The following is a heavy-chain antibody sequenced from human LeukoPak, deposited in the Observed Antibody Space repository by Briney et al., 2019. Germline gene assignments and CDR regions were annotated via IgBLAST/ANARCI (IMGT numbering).Heavy chain of an antibody. CDR2: MNHNSGNK. CDR1: GYTFTSYD. D-gene: IGHD6-19*01. V-gene: IGHV1-8*01. Sequence: ATVKLSCKASGYTFTSYDMTWVRQATGQGLEWMGEMNHNSGNKRYAQKFQSRVTMTRTTSIRTACMELVSMGLEDSAVYYCARSSVAGDYWGQGTLVTVSS. J-gene: IGHJ4*02. CDR3: ARSSVAGDY.